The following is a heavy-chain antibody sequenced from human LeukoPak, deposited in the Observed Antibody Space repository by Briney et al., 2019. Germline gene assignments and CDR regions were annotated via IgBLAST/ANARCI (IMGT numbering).Heavy chain of an antibody. CDR1: GGSISSGGYS. CDR2: IYHSGST. J-gene: IGHJ6*02. CDR3: ARGNFGLHAAGTYYYYGMDV. Sequence: SETLSLTCAVSGGSISSGGYSWSLIRQPPGKGLEWIGYIYHSGSTYYNPSLKSRVTISVDRSKNQFSLKLSSVTAADTAVYYCARGNFGLHAAGTYYYYGMDVWGQGTTVTVSS. D-gene: IGHD1-1*01. V-gene: IGHV4-30-2*01.